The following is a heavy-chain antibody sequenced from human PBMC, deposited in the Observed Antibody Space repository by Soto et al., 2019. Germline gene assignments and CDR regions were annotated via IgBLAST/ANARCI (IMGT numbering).Heavy chain of an antibody. J-gene: IGHJ6*02. D-gene: IGHD3-3*01. V-gene: IGHV1-8*01. CDR1: GYTFTSYD. CDR3: ARGPYYYDFWSGYYRDYYYYGMDV. CDR2: MNPNSGNT. Sequence: ASVKVSCKASGYTFTSYDINWVRQATGQGFEYLGWMNPNSGNTGYVKKFQGRVTMTRDTSMSTAYMELSSLRSEDTAVCYCARGPYYYDFWSGYYRDYYYYGMDVWGQGTTVTVSS.